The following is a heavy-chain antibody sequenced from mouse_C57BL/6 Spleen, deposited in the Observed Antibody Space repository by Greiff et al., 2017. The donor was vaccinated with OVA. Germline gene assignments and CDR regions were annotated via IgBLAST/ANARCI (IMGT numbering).Heavy chain of an antibody. CDR1: GYSFTDYN. CDR2: INPNYGTT. V-gene: IGHV1-39*01. CDR3: ARSSLYYGSSHWYFDV. J-gene: IGHJ1*03. Sequence: VHVKQSGPELVKPGASVKISCKASGYSFTDYNMNWVKQSNGKSLEWIGVINPNYGTTSYNPKFKGKATLTVDQSSSTTYMQLNSLTTEDSSVYYCARSSLYYGSSHWYFDVWGTGTTVTVSS. D-gene: IGHD1-1*01.